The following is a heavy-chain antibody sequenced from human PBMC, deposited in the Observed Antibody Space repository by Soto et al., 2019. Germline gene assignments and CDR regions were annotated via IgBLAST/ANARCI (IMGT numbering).Heavy chain of an antibody. CDR2: IIPIFGTA. Sequence: GASAKVSCKASGCTFSSYAISCVRQAPGQMLEWMGGIIPIFGTANYAQKFQGRVTITADESTSTAYMELSSLRSEDTAVYYCARRSCPNSGWYEICPFDYWGQGTLVTVSS. D-gene: IGHD6-19*01. J-gene: IGHJ4*02. CDR3: ARRSCPNSGWYEICPFDY. V-gene: IGHV1-69*13. CDR1: GCTFSSYA.